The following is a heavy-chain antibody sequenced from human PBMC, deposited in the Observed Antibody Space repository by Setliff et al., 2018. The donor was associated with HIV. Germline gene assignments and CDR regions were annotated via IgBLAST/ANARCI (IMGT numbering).Heavy chain of an antibody. J-gene: IGHJ4*02. D-gene: IGHD2-2*01. Sequence: EASVKVSCKASGYTFTYYGITWVRQAPGHGLEWMGWIGAKNDNTNYARQFQGRVTMTTDTSTNTVYMELRSLTSDDTAVYYCARPAATWDFDYWGQGTLVTVSS. CDR3: ARPAATWDFDY. CDR2: IGAKNDNT. CDR1: GYTFTYYG. V-gene: IGHV1-18*01.